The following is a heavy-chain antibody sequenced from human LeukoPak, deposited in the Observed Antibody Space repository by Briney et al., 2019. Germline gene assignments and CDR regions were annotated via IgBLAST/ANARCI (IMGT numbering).Heavy chain of an antibody. CDR2: IYHSGST. J-gene: IGHJ4*02. V-gene: IGHV4-38-2*02. Sequence: SETLSLTCTVSGGSISSYYWSWIRQPPGKGLEWIGSIYHSGSTYYNPSLKSRVTISVDTSKNQFSLKLSSVTAADTAVYYCARVSLDYGDLDYWGQGTLVTVSS. CDR3: ARVSLDYGDLDY. CDR1: GGSISSYY. D-gene: IGHD4-17*01.